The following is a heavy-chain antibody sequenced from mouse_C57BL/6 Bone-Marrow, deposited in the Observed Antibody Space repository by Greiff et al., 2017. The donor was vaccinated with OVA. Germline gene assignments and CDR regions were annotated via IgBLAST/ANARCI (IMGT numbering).Heavy chain of an antibody. Sequence: QVQLKQSGAEQVKPGASVKLSCKASGYTFTSYWMHWVKQRPGQGLEWIGMIHPNSGSTNYNEKFKSKATLTVDKSSSTAYMQLSSLTSEDSAVYYCARPYDYDRDYYAMDYWGQGTSVTVSS. J-gene: IGHJ4*01. CDR1: GYTFTSYW. CDR3: ARPYDYDRDYYAMDY. V-gene: IGHV1-64*01. D-gene: IGHD2-4*01. CDR2: IHPNSGST.